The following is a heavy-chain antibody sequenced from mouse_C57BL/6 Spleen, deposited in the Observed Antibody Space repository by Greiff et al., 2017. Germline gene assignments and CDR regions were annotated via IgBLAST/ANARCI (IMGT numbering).Heavy chain of an antibody. J-gene: IGHJ4*01. V-gene: IGHV1-61*01. Sequence: QVQLQQPGAELVRPGSSVKLSCKASGYTFTSYWMDWVKQRPGQGLEWIGNIYPSDSETHYNQKFKDKATLTVDKSSSTAYMQLSSLTSEDSAVXYCARRGYGYLYAMDYWGQGTSVTVSS. CDR3: ARRGYGYLYAMDY. CDR1: GYTFTSYW. CDR2: IYPSDSET. D-gene: IGHD2-2*01.